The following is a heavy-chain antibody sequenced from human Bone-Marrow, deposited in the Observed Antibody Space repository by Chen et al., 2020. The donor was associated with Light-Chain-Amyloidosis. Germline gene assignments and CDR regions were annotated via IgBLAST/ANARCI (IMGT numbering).Heavy chain of an antibody. J-gene: IGHJ5*02. V-gene: IGHV4-59*01. CDR1: GASIRGYY. D-gene: IGHD4-17*01. CDR3: ARGALSTVTTQWFDP. CDR2: IYDSGNT. Sequence: QVQLQESGPGLVKPSETLSLTCTVSGASIRGYYWSWIRQSPGKGLEWIGYIYDSGNTNYNPSLRRRLTMSMDTSKNQFSLKLTSVTSADTALYYCARGALSTVTTQWFDPWGQGTLVSVSS.